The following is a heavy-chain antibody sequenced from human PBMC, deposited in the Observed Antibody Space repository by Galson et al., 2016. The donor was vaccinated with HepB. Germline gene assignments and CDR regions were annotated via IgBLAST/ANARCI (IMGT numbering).Heavy chain of an antibody. Sequence: SVKVSCKASGYTFTTFGFTWVRQAPGQGLEWMGWISAYNGHTKYAQKLQGRVTMTTDTSTNTAYMELRSLRSDDTALYYCARASLEFPTNFDYWGQGTLVTVSS. V-gene: IGHV1-18*01. J-gene: IGHJ4*02. CDR2: ISAYNGHT. CDR3: ARASLEFPTNFDY. CDR1: GYTFTTFG. D-gene: IGHD3-3*01.